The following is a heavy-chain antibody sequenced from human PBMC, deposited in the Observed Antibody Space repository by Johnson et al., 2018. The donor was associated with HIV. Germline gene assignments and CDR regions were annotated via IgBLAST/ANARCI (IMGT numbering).Heavy chain of an antibody. V-gene: IGHV3-30*04. CDR1: GFTFSSYA. CDR2: ILYDGSDK. D-gene: IGHD5-24*01. J-gene: IGHJ3*02. Sequence: QVQLVESGGGVVQPGRSLRLSCAASGFTFSSYAMHWVRLAPGKGLVWVAVILYDGSDKYYADSVQGRFTIYRDNSKNTLYLQMNTLGPEDTAVYYCAKDRSRLHDAFDIWGQGTMVTVSS. CDR3: AKDRSRLHDAFDI.